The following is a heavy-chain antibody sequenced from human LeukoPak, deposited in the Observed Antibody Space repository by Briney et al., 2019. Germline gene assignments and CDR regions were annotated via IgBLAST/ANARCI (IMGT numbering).Heavy chain of an antibody. J-gene: IGHJ4*02. V-gene: IGHV3-48*01. Sequence: PGGSLRLSCAASGFTFSSYSMNWVRQAPGKGLGWVSYISSSSSTIYYADSVKGRFTISRDNAKNSLYLQMNSLRAEDTAVYYCARDSSLWFGERFDYWGQGTLVTVSS. CDR3: ARDSSLWFGERFDY. CDR2: ISSSSSTI. D-gene: IGHD3-10*01. CDR1: GFTFSSYS.